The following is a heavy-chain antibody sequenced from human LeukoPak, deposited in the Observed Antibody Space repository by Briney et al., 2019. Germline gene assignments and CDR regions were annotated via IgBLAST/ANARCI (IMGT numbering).Heavy chain of an antibody. V-gene: IGHV1-69*05. CDR3: ASSTPRDYYGSGVSD. D-gene: IGHD3-10*01. J-gene: IGHJ4*02. CDR2: IIPMFGTA. Sequence: ASVKVSCKASGGTFSSYAISWVRQAPGQGLEWMGWIIPMFGTANYAQKFQGRVTITTDESTSTSYMELSSLRSEDTSVYYCASSTPRDYYGSGVSDWGQGTLVTVSS. CDR1: GGTFSSYA.